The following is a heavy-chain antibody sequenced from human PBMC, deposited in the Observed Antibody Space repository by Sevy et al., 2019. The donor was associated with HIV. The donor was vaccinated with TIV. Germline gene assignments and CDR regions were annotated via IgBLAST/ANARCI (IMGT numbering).Heavy chain of an antibody. CDR3: ARERDRGDLTIFGVVIPPGFDY. Sequence: SETLSLTCAVYGGSFSGYYWSWIRQPPGMGLEWIGEINHSGSTNYNPSLKSRVTISVDTSKNQFSLKLSSVTAADTAVYYCARERDRGDLTIFGVVIPPGFDYWGQRTLVTVSS. CDR2: INHSGST. CDR1: GGSFSGYY. V-gene: IGHV4-34*01. J-gene: IGHJ4*02. D-gene: IGHD3-3*01.